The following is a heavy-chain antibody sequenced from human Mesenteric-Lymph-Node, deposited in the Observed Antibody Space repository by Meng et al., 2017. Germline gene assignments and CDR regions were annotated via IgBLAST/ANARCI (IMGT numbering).Heavy chain of an antibody. CDR3: ARERDGPLDP. J-gene: IGHJ5*02. CDR2: IYYSGST. Sequence: QVQLQRSGPGLVKPSQALSPTCTVSGVSISSGGYYWSWIRPHPGKGLEWIGYIYYSGSTYYNPSLKSRVTISVDTSKNQFSLKLSSVTAADTAVYYCARERDGPLDPWGQGALVTVSS. V-gene: IGHV4-31*03. CDR1: GVSISSGGYY.